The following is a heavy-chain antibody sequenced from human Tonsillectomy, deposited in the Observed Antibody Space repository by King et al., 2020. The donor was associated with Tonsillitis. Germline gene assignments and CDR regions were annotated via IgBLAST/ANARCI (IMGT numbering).Heavy chain of an antibody. J-gene: IGHJ6*03. CDR2: IDPNDSDM. V-gene: IGHV5-10-1*03. Sequence: VQLVESGAEVKKPGESLRISCKVSGYRFTDYWIDWVRQMPGMGLEWMGRIDPNDSDMNYSPSIQGHVTISVDRSISTAYLQWSSLKASDTAMYYCARPYDYYMDVWGKGTSVIFSS. CDR1: GYRFTDYW. D-gene: IGHD2-2*01. CDR3: ARPYDYYMDV.